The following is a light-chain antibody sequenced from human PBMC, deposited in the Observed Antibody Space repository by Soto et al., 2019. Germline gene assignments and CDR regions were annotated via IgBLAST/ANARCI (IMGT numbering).Light chain of an antibody. CDR3: QHYNSYSEA. CDR1: QTISSW. CDR2: KAS. V-gene: IGKV1-5*03. J-gene: IGKJ1*01. Sequence: DLQMTQSPSTLSGSVGDRVTITCRASQTISSWLAWYQQKPGKAPKLLIYKASTLKSGGPSRFSGSGSGTEFTLTISSLQPDDFATYYCQHYNSYSEAFGQGTKVDIK.